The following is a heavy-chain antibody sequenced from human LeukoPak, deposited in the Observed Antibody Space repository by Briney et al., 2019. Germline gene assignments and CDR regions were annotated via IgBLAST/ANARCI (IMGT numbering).Heavy chain of an antibody. CDR1: GYTFTSYG. V-gene: IGHV1-18*01. Sequence: GASVNDSCKASGYTFTSYGISWVRQAPGQQLEWMGWISAYNGNTNYVQKLQGRVTMNTDTSTSTAYMELRSLRSDDTAVYYCARDGSGRLATPQYYYGMDVWGQGTTVTVSS. CDR3: ARDGSGRLATPQYYYGMDV. J-gene: IGHJ6*02. CDR2: ISAYNGNT. D-gene: IGHD1-26*01.